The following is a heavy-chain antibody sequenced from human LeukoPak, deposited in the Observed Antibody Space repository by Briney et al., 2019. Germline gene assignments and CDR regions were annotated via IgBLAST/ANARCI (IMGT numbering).Heavy chain of an antibody. CDR3: ARGSYDSSGYYYLIRQHFDY. V-gene: IGHV4-34*01. CDR2: INHSGTT. J-gene: IGHJ4*02. D-gene: IGHD3-22*01. Sequence: SETLSLTCAVYGGSFSGYYWSWIRQPPGKGLEWIGEINHSGTTNYNPSLKSRVTISVDTSKNQFSLKLSSVTAADTAVYYCARGSYDSSGYYYLIRQHFDYWGQGTLVIVSS. CDR1: GGSFSGYY.